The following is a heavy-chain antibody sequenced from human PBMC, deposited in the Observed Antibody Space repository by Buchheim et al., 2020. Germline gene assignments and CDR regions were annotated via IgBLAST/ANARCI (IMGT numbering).Heavy chain of an antibody. V-gene: IGHV3-30*03. CDR2: MSPNGDDK. CDR1: GFMFNSYS. D-gene: IGHD2-2*02. Sequence: QVQLVESGGGVVQPGGSLRLSCAASGFMFNSYSMHWVRQAPGKGLEWVAVMSPNGDDKYYADSVKGRFTISRDNAKNTLYLQMNSLRAEDTAVYYCARDGGYWSGTNYYSVGFFQHWGQGTL. CDR3: ARDGGYWSGTNYYSVGFFQH. J-gene: IGHJ1*01.